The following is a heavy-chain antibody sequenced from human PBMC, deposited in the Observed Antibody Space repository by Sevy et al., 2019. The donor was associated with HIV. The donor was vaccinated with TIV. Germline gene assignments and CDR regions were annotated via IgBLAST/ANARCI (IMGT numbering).Heavy chain of an antibody. J-gene: IGHJ4*02. CDR1: GFSVSSYY. V-gene: IGHV3-53*01. CDR2: KESGGQT. Sequence: GGSLRLSCAASGFSVSSYYMGWVRQAPGKGLEWVSTKESGGQTYYADSVRGRFTIARDESANNLFLQLNNLRAEDTGVYYCARMTSTWSNDSWGQGTLVTVSS. CDR3: ARMTSTWSNDS.